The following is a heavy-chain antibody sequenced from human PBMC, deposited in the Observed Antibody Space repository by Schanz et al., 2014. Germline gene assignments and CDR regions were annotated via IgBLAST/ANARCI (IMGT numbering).Heavy chain of an antibody. J-gene: IGHJ4*02. CDR3: ARDGDFDY. CDR1: GFTFSNFG. V-gene: IGHV3-30*03. CDR2: ISSDGTNK. Sequence: QVQLVESGGGVVQPGRSLRLSCAASGFTFSNFGLHWVRQAPGKGLNWVAVISSDGTNKYYADSVKGRFTISRDNSKNTLFLQMSSLRAEDTAVYYCARDGDFDYWGQGTLVTVSS.